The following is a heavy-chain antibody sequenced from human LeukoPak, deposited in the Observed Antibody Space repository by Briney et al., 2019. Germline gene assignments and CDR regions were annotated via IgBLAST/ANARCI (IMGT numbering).Heavy chain of an antibody. Sequence: AGGSLRPSRAPSGFTLSGYAMSWGRQAPEGGLWRVSAISGRRGITYYADSVKGRFSIGRDYSKKTLYLQVNSRRAEDTALYYCAKKRRPVAGTDLLDSWGQGTLVTVSS. D-gene: IGHD6-19*01. CDR3: AKKRRPVAGTDLLDS. V-gene: IGHV3-23*01. CDR1: GFTLSGYA. J-gene: IGHJ4*02. CDR2: ISGRRGIT.